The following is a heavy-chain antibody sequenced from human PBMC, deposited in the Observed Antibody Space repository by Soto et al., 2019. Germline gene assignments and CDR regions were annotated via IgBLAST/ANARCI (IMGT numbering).Heavy chain of an antibody. D-gene: IGHD1-20*01. CDR1: GFIFSSYG. CDR3: AKARLQYNWNDIDY. V-gene: IGHV3-30*18. CDR2: ISYDGSNK. Sequence: LRLSCVASGFIFSSYGMHWVRQAPGKGLEWVAVISYDGSNKYYADSVKGRFTISRDNSKNTLYLQMNSLRAEDTAVYYCAKARLQYNWNDIDYWDQGTLVTVSS. J-gene: IGHJ4*02.